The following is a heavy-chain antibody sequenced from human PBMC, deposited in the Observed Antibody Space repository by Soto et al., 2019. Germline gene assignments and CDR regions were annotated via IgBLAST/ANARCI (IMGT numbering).Heavy chain of an antibody. CDR2: IYPGDSDT. V-gene: IGHV5-51*01. Sequence: GESRKVSCKGSGYSFTSYWIGWVRQMPGKGLEWMGIIYPGDSDTRYSPSFQGQVTISADKSISTAYLQWSSLKASDTAMYYCARLKGYCSSTSCYGWFDPWGQGTLVTVSS. CDR1: GYSFTSYW. J-gene: IGHJ5*02. D-gene: IGHD2-2*01. CDR3: ARLKGYCSSTSCYGWFDP.